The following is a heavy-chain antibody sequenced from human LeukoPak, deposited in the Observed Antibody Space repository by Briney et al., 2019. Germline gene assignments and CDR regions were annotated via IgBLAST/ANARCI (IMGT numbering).Heavy chain of an antibody. V-gene: IGHV3-30*03. CDR1: GFTFSTYV. Sequence: GGSLRLSCAASGFTFSTYVIHWVCQAPGKGLEWVAVISNDGTIKYYADSVKGRFTVSRDNSRNTVYMEMNSLRAEDTAVYFCAREWSGYSFDYWGQGALVAVSS. CDR2: ISNDGTIK. J-gene: IGHJ4*02. D-gene: IGHD5-18*01. CDR3: AREWSGYSFDY.